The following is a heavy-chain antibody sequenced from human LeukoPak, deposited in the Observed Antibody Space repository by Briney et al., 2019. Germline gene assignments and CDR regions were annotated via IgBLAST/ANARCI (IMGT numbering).Heavy chain of an antibody. CDR2: IYYSGST. CDR3: ARPTYFDFWSGLED. J-gene: IGHJ4*02. CDR1: GGSISSTSYY. V-gene: IGHV4-39*01. Sequence: KTSETLSLTCTVSGGSISSTSYYWGWIRQPPGKGLEWIGSIYYSGSTYYNPSLKNRVTISVDTSKNQFSLKVSSVTAADTAAYYCARPTYFDFWSGLEDWGQGTLVTVSS. D-gene: IGHD3-3*01.